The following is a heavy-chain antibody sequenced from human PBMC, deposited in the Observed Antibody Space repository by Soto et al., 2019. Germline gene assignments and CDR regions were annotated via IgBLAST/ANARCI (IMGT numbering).Heavy chain of an antibody. CDR2: LIPTFPTP. CDR3: ARDKDRQQLGGNYYYGIDV. J-gene: IGHJ6*02. CDR1: GGTFGNSA. D-gene: IGHD3-3*02. V-gene: IGHV1-69*12. Sequence: QVQLVQSGAEVKKPGSSVTVSCKASGGTFGNSAISWVRQAPGHGLEWMGGLIPTFPTPDYAQKIQGRVTIKADESTSTAYLESTSLRAEDTAVYYCARDKDRQQLGGNYYYGIDVWCQGTMVTVSS.